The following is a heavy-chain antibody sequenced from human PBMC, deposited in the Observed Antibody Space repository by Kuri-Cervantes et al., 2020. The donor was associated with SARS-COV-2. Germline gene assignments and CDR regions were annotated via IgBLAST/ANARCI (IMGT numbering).Heavy chain of an antibody. Sequence: GGSLRLSCAASGFSFSTNVMAWVRQAPGKGLEWVSTMSGSGASTHYADSVKGRFTISRDNSKNVLYLQMYSLRAEDTAVYYCAKTSGYNYYFAYWGQGSLVTVSS. D-gene: IGHD5-24*01. CDR3: AKTSGYNYYFAY. V-gene: IGHV3-23*01. CDR1: GFSFSTNV. J-gene: IGHJ4*02. CDR2: MSGSGAST.